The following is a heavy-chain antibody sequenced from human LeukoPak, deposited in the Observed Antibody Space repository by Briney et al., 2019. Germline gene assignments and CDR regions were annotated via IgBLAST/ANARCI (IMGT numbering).Heavy chain of an antibody. CDR2: ISGSGGST. V-gene: IGHV3-23*01. CDR1: GFTFSSYA. D-gene: IGHD3-3*01. Sequence: GGSLRLSCAASGFTFSSYAMSWVRQAPGKGLEWVSAISGSGGSTYHADSVKGRFTISRDNSKNTLYLQMNSLRAEDTAVYYCAKAQRDYDFWSGYYVRNWFDPWGQGTLVTVSS. J-gene: IGHJ5*02. CDR3: AKAQRDYDFWSGYYVRNWFDP.